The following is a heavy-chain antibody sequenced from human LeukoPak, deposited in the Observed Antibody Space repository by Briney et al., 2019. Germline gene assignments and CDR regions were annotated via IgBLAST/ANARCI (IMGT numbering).Heavy chain of an antibody. Sequence: SETLSLTCAVYGGSFSGYYWSWIRQPPGKGLEWIGEINHSGSTNYNPSLKSRVTISVDTFKNQFSLKLSSVTAADTAVYYCARGRIVLMVYAGGEFDYWGQGTLVTVSS. J-gene: IGHJ4*02. CDR1: GGSFSGYY. V-gene: IGHV4-34*01. CDR3: ARGRIVLMVYAGGEFDY. CDR2: INHSGST. D-gene: IGHD2-8*01.